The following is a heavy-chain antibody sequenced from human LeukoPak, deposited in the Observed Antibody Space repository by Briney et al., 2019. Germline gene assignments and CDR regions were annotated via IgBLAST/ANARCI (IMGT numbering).Heavy chain of an antibody. CDR2: IIPLFGTA. CDR3: AREYFDSSGYSGYFFDY. CDR1: GGTFSSDT. Sequence: GASVKVSCKASGGTFSSDTISWVRQAPGQGLEWMGGIIPLFGTANYAQKFQGRVTITADKSTSTAYMDLSSLRSEDTAVYYCAREYFDSSGYSGYFFDYWGQGTLVTVSS. V-gene: IGHV1-69*06. J-gene: IGHJ4*02. D-gene: IGHD3-22*01.